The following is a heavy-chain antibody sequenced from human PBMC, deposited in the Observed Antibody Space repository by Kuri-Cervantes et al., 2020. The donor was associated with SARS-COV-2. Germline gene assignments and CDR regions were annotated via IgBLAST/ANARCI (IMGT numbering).Heavy chain of an antibody. Sequence: SETLSLTCTVSGASVSSGSYHWSWIRQSPGKGLEWIGYVFYSGSTKNIPSLRSRVTISIDTSKNQFFLRLTSVTPADTAAYFCARDAVGGYDLWGRGTLVTVSS. V-gene: IGHV4-61*01. J-gene: IGHJ1*01. CDR1: GASVSSGSYH. D-gene: IGHD2-15*01. CDR3: ARDAVGGYDL. CDR2: VFYSGST.